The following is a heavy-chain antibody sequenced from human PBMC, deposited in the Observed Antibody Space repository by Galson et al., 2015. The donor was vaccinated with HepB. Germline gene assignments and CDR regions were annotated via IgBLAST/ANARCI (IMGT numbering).Heavy chain of an antibody. J-gene: IGHJ4*02. CDR1: GFTFSSYW. D-gene: IGHD1-26*01. CDR3: ARDRIVGALVYYFDY. V-gene: IGHV3-7*01. Sequence: SLRLSCAASGFTFSSYWMSWVRQAPGKGLEWVANIKQDGSEKYYVDSVKGRFTISRDNAKNSLYLQMNSLRAEDTAVYYCARDRIVGALVYYFDYWGQGTLVTVSS. CDR2: IKQDGSEK.